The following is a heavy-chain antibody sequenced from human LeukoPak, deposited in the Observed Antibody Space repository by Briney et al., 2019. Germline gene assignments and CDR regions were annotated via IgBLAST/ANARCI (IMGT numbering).Heavy chain of an antibody. CDR3: AYSGSYWAPPY. Sequence: SVKVSCKASGGTFSSYAISWVRQAPGQGLEWMGRIIPIFGTANYARKFQGRVTITADKSTSTAYMELSSLRSEDTAVYYCAYSGSYWAPPYWGQGTLVTVSS. CDR1: GGTFSSYA. CDR2: IIPIFGTA. D-gene: IGHD1-26*01. V-gene: IGHV1-69*06. J-gene: IGHJ4*02.